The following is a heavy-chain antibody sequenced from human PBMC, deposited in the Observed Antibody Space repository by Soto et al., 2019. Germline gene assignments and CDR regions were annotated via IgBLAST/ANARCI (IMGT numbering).Heavy chain of an antibody. CDR3: ARGKIAVAGKGYNWFDP. CDR1: GGSFSGYY. Sequence: QVQLQQWGAGLLKPSETLSLTCAVYGGSFSGYYWSWIRQPPGKGLGWIGEINHSGSTNYNPSLKSRVTISVDTSKNQFSLKLSSVTAADTAVYYCARGKIAVAGKGYNWFDPWGQGTLVTVSS. V-gene: IGHV4-34*01. CDR2: INHSGST. D-gene: IGHD6-19*01. J-gene: IGHJ5*02.